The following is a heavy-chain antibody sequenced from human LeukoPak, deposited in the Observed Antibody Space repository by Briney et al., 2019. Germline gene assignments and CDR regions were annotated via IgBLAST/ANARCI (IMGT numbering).Heavy chain of an antibody. CDR3: ARAQYCGGDCYWSFDY. V-gene: IGHV3-64*04. Sequence: PGGSLRLSCSASGFTFSSYAMHWVRQAPGKGLEYVSAISSNGGSTYYADSVKGRFTISRDNAKNSLYLQMNSLRDEDTAAYYCARAQYCGGDCYWSFDYWGQGTLVTVSS. CDR2: ISSNGGST. D-gene: IGHD2-21*02. J-gene: IGHJ4*02. CDR1: GFTFSSYA.